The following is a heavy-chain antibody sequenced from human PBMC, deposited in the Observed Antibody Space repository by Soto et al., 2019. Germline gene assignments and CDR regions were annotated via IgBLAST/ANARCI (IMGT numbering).Heavy chain of an antibody. CDR2: ISAYNGNT. D-gene: IGHD4-17*01. CDR3: ARERRWYRMDL. V-gene: IGHV1-18*01. Sequence: QVQLVQSGAEVKKPGASVKVSCKASGYTFTSYGISWVRQAPGQGLEWMGWISAYNGNTNYAQKLQGRVTMTTDTSASTVYMVVRSLRSDDTAVYHCARERRWYRMDLWGQGTTVTVSS. J-gene: IGHJ6*02. CDR1: GYTFTSYG.